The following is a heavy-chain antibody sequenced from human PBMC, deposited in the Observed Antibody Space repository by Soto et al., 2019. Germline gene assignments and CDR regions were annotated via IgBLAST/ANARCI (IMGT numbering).Heavy chain of an antibody. CDR3: AATLDWGSYDFGGYPS. CDR1: GFTFSRSA. Sequence: ASVKVSCKASGFTFSRSAVQWVRQARGQGLEWVGWIVVASGKTEYAQKFQERVSISRDMSTRTVYMDLSSLTSEDTAIYYCAATLDWGSYDFGGYPSWGLGTPVTVSS. CDR2: IVVASGKT. D-gene: IGHD2-15*01. J-gene: IGHJ4*02. V-gene: IGHV1-58*01.